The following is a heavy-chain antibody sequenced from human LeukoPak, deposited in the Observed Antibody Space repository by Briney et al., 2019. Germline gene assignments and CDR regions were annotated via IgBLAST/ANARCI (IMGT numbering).Heavy chain of an antibody. CDR2: INPKSGRT. CDR3: ATLGGHSLAAPNGH. D-gene: IGHD3-16*01. CDR1: GYSFTNSF. V-gene: IGHV1-2*02. Sequence: APVKVSCKTSGYSFTNSFMHWVRQAPGQGLEWMGLINPKSGRTSYAQSLQGRVIITLDTPVTTAYMELTRLTSDDTAVYYCATLGGHSLAAPNGHWGQGTLVTVSS. J-gene: IGHJ1*01.